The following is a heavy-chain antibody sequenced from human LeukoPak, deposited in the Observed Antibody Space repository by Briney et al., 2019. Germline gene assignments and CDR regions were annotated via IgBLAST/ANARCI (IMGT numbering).Heavy chain of an antibody. J-gene: IGHJ4*02. CDR1: GYTLTELP. CDR2: FDPEDGET. V-gene: IGHV1-24*01. CDR3: ATGPSTRPPYDSSGYYFALPDY. Sequence: ASVKVSCKVSGYTLTELPMHWVRQAPGKGLEWMGGFDPEDGETIYAQKFQGRVTMTEDTSTDTAYMELSSLRSEDTAVYYCATGPSTRPPYDSSGYYFALPDYWGQGTLVTVSS. D-gene: IGHD3-22*01.